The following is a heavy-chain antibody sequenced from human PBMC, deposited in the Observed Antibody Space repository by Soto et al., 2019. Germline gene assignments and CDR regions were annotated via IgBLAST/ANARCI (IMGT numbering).Heavy chain of an antibody. J-gene: IGHJ4*02. V-gene: IGHV4-34*01. CDR2: INHSGST. Sequence: SETLSLTCAVYGGSFSGYYWSWIRQPPGKGLEWIGEINHSGSTNYNPSLKSRVTISVDTSKNQFSLKLSSVTAADTAVYYCARVLDILTGPVFDYWGQGTLVTVSS. CDR1: GGSFSGYY. CDR3: ARVLDILTGPVFDY. D-gene: IGHD3-9*01.